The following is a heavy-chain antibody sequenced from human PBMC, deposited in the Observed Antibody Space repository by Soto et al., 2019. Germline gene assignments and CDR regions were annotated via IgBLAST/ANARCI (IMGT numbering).Heavy chain of an antibody. CDR2: ISGSGIST. Sequence: DVQLLESGGGLVQPGGSLRLSCAASGFTFRSYAMSWVRQAPGKGLEWVSGISGSGISTHYADSVKGRFTVSRGNSKNTLYVQMARLRAADTAVHNCATRPVGTDWYFDVWGRGTLVTVSS. CDR3: ATRPVGTDWYFDV. J-gene: IGHJ2*01. CDR1: GFTFRSYA. V-gene: IGHV3-23*01.